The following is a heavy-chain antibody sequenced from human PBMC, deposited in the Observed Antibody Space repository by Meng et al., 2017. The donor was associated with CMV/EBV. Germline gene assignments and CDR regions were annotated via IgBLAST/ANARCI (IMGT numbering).Heavy chain of an antibody. CDR1: GYTFTGYY. J-gene: IGHJ4*02. D-gene: IGHD5-12*01. V-gene: IGHV1-18*04. CDR2: INAYNGNT. Sequence: QVQLVLCGAEGKKPGASVKVPCKASGYTFTGYYMHWVRQAPGQGLEWMGWINAYNGNTNYAQKLQGRVTMTTDTSTSTAYMELRSLRSDDTAVYYCARGGASSGYDLIDYWGQGTLVTVSS. CDR3: ARGGASSGYDLIDY.